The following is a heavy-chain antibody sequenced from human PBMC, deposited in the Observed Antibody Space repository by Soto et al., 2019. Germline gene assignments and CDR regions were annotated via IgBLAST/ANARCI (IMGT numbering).Heavy chain of an antibody. CDR2: ISHSGNT. CDR1: GGSISSGNW. CDR3: ARFDYYDSSGYLDFGPK. J-gene: IGHJ4*02. V-gene: IGHV4-4*02. Sequence: SETLSLTCAVSGGSISSGNWWRWVRQSPRKGLEWIGEISHSGNTNHNPSLKSRVTISVDTSKNQFSLKLSSVTAADTAVYYCARFDYYDSSGYLDFGPKWGQGTLVTVSS. D-gene: IGHD3-22*01.